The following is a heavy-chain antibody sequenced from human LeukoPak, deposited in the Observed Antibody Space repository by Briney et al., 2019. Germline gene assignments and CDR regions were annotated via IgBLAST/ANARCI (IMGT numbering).Heavy chain of an antibody. CDR1: GFTFSSYS. D-gene: IGHD2-21*02. V-gene: IGHV3-21*01. Sequence: GGSLRLSCAASGFTFSSYSMNWVRQAPGKGLEWVSSISSSSSYIFYADSVKGRFTISRDNAENSLYLQMNSLRAEDKAVYYCARDGFLGPVTAYLDYWGQGTPVTVSS. J-gene: IGHJ4*02. CDR2: ISSSSSYI. CDR3: ARDGFLGPVTAYLDY.